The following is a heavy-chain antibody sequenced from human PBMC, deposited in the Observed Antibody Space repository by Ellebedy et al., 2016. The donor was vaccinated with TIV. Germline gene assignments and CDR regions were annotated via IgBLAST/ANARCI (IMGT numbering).Heavy chain of an antibody. CDR3: ARSTDVLDS. J-gene: IGHJ4*02. Sequence: SQTLSLTXDISGDSVSSNIAAWNWIRLSPSRGLEWLGRTYYRSRWFSAYAFSVKSRIIISPDTSKNQLSLQLHLVTPDDSAVYYCARSTDVLDSWGQGSLVTVSS. D-gene: IGHD2-21*02. V-gene: IGHV6-1*01. CDR2: TYYRSRWFS. CDR1: GDSVSSNIAA.